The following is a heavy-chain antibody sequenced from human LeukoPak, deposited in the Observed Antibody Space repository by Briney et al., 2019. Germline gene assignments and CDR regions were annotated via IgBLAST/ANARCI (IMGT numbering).Heavy chain of an antibody. CDR2: IKQDGSEK. V-gene: IGHV3-7*01. CDR3: AGDSGSYWETVDY. CDR1: GFTFSSYS. J-gene: IGHJ4*02. Sequence: GGSLRLSCAASGFTFSSYSMNWVRQAPGKGLEWVANIKQDGSEKYYVDSVKGRFTISRDNAKNSLYLQMNSLRAEDTAVYYCAGDSGSYWETVDYWGQGTLVTVSS. D-gene: IGHD1-26*01.